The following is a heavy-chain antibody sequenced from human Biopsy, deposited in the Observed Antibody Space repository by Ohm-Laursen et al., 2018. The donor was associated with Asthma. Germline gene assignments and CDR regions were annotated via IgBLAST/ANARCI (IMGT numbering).Heavy chain of an antibody. J-gene: IGHJ6*02. D-gene: IGHD3-10*01. CDR1: GGTFSSYE. V-gene: IGHV1-69*13. Sequence: GASVKVSCKASGGTFSSYEINWVRQAPGQGLEWMGGIIPIFETAHYAQKFRGRITINADESTSTIYMVLSSLRSEDTAVYYCARDVSYGSGGSGVWGPGTTVSVSS. CDR3: ARDVSYGSGGSGV. CDR2: IIPIFETA.